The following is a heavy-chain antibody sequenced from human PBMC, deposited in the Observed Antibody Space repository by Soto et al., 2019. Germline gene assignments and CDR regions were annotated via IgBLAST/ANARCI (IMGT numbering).Heavy chain of an antibody. CDR2: IIPIFGTA. J-gene: IGHJ4*02. Sequence: SVKVSCKASGGTFSSYAISWVRQAPGQGLEWMGGIIPIFGTANYAQKFQGRVTITADESTSTAYMELSSLRSEDTAVYYCARDVEMATSARAFDYWGQGTLVTVSS. CDR1: GGTFSSYA. V-gene: IGHV1-69*13. D-gene: IGHD5-12*01. CDR3: ARDVEMATSARAFDY.